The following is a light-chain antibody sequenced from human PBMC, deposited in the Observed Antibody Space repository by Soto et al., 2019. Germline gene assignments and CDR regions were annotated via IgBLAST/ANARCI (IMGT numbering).Light chain of an antibody. CDR1: SSDIGSYNR. Sequence: QSVLTQPASVSGSPGQSITISCTGTSSDIGSYNRVSWYQQPPDTAPKLIIYEVNNRPSGVPDRFSGSKSGNTASLTISGLQAEDEADYYCNSLTTSSTYVFGTGTKVTVL. J-gene: IGLJ1*01. CDR3: NSLTTSSTYV. CDR2: EVN. V-gene: IGLV2-18*02.